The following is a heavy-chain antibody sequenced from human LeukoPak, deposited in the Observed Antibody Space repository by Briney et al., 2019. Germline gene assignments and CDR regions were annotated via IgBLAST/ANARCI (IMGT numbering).Heavy chain of an antibody. CDR2: IYYSGST. J-gene: IGHJ4*02. D-gene: IGHD1-14*01. CDR1: GFTFSSYS. V-gene: IGHV4-31*02. Sequence: LRLSCAASGFTFSSYSMSWIRQHPGKGLEWIGYIYYSGSTYYNPSLKSRVTISVDTSKNQFSLKLSSVTAADTAVYYCARANQNHFDYWGQGTLVTVSS. CDR3: ARANQNHFDY.